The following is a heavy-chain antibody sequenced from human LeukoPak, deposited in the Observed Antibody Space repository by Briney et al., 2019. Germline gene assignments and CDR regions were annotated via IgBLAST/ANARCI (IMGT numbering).Heavy chain of an antibody. Sequence: GGSLRLSCAASGFTFSSYSMNWVRQAPGKGLEWVSSISSSSSYIYYADSVKGRFTISRDNAKNSLYLQMNSLRAEDTAVYYCRYYDSSGLFDCWGQGTLVTVSS. V-gene: IGHV3-21*01. J-gene: IGHJ4*02. CDR2: ISSSSSYI. D-gene: IGHD3-22*01. CDR3: RYYDSSGLFDC. CDR1: GFTFSSYS.